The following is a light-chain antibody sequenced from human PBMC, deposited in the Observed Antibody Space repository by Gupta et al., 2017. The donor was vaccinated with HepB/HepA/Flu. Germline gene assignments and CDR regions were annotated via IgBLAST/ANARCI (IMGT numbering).Light chain of an antibody. CDR2: LGS. CDR1: QSLLHTNGYNY. Sequence: DIVMTQPPLSLPVTPGEPASISCRSSQSLLHTNGYNYLDWYLQKPGQSPHLLIYLGSNRASGVPDRFSGSGSGTHFTLKISRVEAEDVGVYFCMQALETPLTFGGGTKVQIK. V-gene: IGKV2-28*01. J-gene: IGKJ4*01. CDR3: MQALETPLT.